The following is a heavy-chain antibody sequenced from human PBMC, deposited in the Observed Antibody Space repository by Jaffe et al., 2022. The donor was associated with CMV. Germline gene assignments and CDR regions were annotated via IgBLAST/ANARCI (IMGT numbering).Heavy chain of an antibody. CDR3: ARDYGAYNWFDP. CDR2: INHSGST. D-gene: IGHD4-17*01. V-gene: IGHV4-34*01. J-gene: IGHJ5*02. Sequence: QVQLQQWGAGLLKPSETLSLTCAVYGGSFSGYYWSWIRQPPGKGLEWIGEINHSGSTNYNPSLKSRVTISVDTSKNQFSLKLSSVTAADTAVYYCARDYGAYNWFDPWGQGTLVTVSS. CDR1: GGSFSGYY.